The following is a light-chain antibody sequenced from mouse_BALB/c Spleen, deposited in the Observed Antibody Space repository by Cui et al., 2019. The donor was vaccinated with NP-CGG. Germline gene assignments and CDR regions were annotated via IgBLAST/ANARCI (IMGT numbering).Light chain of an antibody. CDR1: TGAVTTSNY. V-gene: IGLV1*01. CDR2: GTN. J-gene: IGLJ1*01. CDR3: ALWYSNHWV. Sequence: QAVVTQESALTTSPGEPVTLTCRSSTGAVTTSNYANWVQEKPDHLFTGLIGGTNNRVPGVPARFSGSLMGDKAALTITGAQTEDEAIYFCALWYSNHWVFGGGTKLTVL.